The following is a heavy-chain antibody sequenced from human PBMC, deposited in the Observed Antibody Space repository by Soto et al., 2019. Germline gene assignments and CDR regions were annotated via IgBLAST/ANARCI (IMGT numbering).Heavy chain of an antibody. Sequence: QVQLVQSGAEVKKPGSSVKVSCKASGGTFSSYAISWVRQAPGQGLEWMGGIIPIFGTANYAQKFQGRVTITADESTSTAYMGLSSLRSEDTAVYYCARSDSPNCGGDCEGGYWGQGTLVTVSS. J-gene: IGHJ4*02. V-gene: IGHV1-69*01. CDR3: ARSDSPNCGGDCEGGY. CDR2: IIPIFGTA. D-gene: IGHD2-21*02. CDR1: GGTFSSYA.